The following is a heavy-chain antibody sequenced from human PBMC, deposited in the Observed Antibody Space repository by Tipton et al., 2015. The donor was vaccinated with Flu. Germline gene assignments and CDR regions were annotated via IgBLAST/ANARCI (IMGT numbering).Heavy chain of an antibody. V-gene: IGHV4-59*01. CDR3: AREKVGATSAFDI. J-gene: IGHJ3*02. CDR2: IYYSGST. CDR1: GGSISSYY. D-gene: IGHD1-26*01. Sequence: LSLTCTVSGGSISSYYWSWIRQPPGKGLEWIGYIYYSGSTNYNPSLKSRVTISVDTSKNQFSLKLSSVTAADTAVYYCAREKVGATSAFDIWGQGTMVTVSS.